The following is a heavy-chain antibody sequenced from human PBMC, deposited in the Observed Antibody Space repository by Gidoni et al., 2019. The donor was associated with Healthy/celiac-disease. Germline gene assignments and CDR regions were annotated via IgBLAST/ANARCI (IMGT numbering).Heavy chain of an antibody. CDR2: INHSGST. D-gene: IGHD3-22*01. V-gene: IGHV4-34*01. CDR1: GGSFSGYY. J-gene: IGHJ4*02. Sequence: QVQLQQWCAGLLKPSATLSLTCAVYGGSFSGYYWSWIRQPPGKGLEWIGEINHSGSTNYNPSLKSRVTIAVDTSKNQFSLKLSSVTAADTAVYYCARFRVYYYDSSGYCDYWGQGTLVTVSS. CDR3: ARFRVYYYDSSGYCDY.